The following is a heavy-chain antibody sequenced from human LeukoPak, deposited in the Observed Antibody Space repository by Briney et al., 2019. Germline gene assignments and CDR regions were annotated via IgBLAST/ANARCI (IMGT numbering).Heavy chain of an antibody. Sequence: PSETLSLTCTVSGGSISSGDYYWSWLRQPPGKGLEWIGYIYYSGSTYYNPSLKSRVTISVDTSKNQFSLKLSSVTAADTAVYYCARVYSSSWYVDYWGQGTLVTVSS. V-gene: IGHV4-30-4*08. D-gene: IGHD6-13*01. CDR2: IYYSGST. CDR3: ARVYSSSWYVDY. J-gene: IGHJ4*02. CDR1: GGSISSGDYY.